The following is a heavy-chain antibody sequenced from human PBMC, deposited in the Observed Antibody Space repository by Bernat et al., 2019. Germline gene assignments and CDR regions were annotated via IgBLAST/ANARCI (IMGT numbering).Heavy chain of an antibody. CDR3: PTDYVYDCSSTSGSAGR. V-gene: IGHV3-15*01. CDR2: IKSKTDGGTT. J-gene: IGHJ4*02. CDR1: GFTFSNAW. Sequence: EVQLVESGGGLVKPGGSLRLSCAASGFTFSNAWMSWVRQAPGKGLEWVGRIKSKTDGGTTDYAAPVKGRFTISRDDSKNTLYLQMNSLKTEDTAVYYCPTDYVYDCSSTSGSAGRWGQGTLVTVSS. D-gene: IGHD2-2*01.